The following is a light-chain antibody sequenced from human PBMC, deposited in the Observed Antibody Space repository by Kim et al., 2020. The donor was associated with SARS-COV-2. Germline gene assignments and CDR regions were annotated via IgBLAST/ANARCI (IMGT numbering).Light chain of an antibody. Sequence: QSALTQPASVSGSPGQSITISCTGTSSDFGDYDSVSWYQQHPGKAPKLMIYNLINRPSGVSNRFSGFKSGSTASLYISGLQAEDEADYYCSSYTSTTTLFGGGTQLTVL. V-gene: IGLV2-14*03. CDR1: SSDFGDYDS. CDR3: SSYTSTTTL. CDR2: NLI. J-gene: IGLJ2*01.